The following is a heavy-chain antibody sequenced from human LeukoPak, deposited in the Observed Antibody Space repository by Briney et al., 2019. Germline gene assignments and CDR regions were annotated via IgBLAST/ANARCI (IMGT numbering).Heavy chain of an antibody. Sequence: GSLSLSCAASGFTFSSYGMHWVRQAPGKGLEWLSQIWSDGNNKYYADTVRGRFTISRDTSKNTLYLEMNSLRAEDTAIYYCARDGQQSSPYAYDYWGQGTLVTVSS. D-gene: IGHD2-2*01. V-gene: IGHV3-33*01. CDR2: IWSDGNNK. CDR1: GFTFSSYG. CDR3: ARDGQQSSPYAYDY. J-gene: IGHJ4*02.